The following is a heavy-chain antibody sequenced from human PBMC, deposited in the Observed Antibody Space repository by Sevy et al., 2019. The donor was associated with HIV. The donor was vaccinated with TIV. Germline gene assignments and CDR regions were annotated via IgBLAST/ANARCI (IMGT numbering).Heavy chain of an antibody. CDR3: ARGRITFFDD. CDR1: VGPISTCTNF. J-gene: IGHJ4*02. V-gene: IGHV4-39*01. D-gene: IGHD3-16*01. CDR2: IYCGGST. Sequence: SETLSLTCIVSVGPISTCTNFWGWIRQPPGKGLEWIGSIYCGGSTYYNPSLKSRVAISVDTSKNQFSLKVNSVSAADTAVYYCARGRITFFDDWGQGALVTVSS.